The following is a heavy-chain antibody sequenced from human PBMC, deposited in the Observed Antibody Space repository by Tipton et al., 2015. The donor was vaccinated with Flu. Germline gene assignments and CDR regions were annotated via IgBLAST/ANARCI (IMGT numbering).Heavy chain of an antibody. Sequence: PGLVKPSQTLSLTCSVSGGYVSSGSYYWSWIRQPAGKALEWIGRIYSTGMTKYNPSLKSQVTISLDTSKNQFSLRLTSVTAADTAVYYCARRDYSNYVSEPKNWFDPWGQGALVTVSS. CDR2: IYSTGMT. CDR3: ARRDYSNYVSEPKNWFDP. V-gene: IGHV4-61*02. D-gene: IGHD4-11*01. CDR1: GGYVSSGSYY. J-gene: IGHJ5*02.